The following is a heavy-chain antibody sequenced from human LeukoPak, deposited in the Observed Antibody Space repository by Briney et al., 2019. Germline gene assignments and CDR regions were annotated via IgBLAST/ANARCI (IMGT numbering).Heavy chain of an antibody. CDR3: ARHSADYGDFSNWFDP. CDR1: GGSISSSSYY. D-gene: IGHD4-17*01. V-gene: IGHV4-39*01. CDR2: IYYSGST. Sequence: PSETLSLTCTVSGGSISSSSYYWGWIRQPPGKGLEWIGSIYYSGSTYYNPSLKSRVTISVDTSKNQFSRKLSSVTAADTAVYYCARHSADYGDFSNWFDPWGQGTLVTVSS. J-gene: IGHJ5*02.